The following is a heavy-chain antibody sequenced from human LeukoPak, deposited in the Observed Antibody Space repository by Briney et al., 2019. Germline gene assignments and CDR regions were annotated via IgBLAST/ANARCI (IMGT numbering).Heavy chain of an antibody. CDR2: MNPNSGNT. D-gene: IGHD6-13*01. CDR3: ARGLPYSSSPSAVGRRFDP. Sequence: GASVKVSCKASGYTFTSYDINWVRQATGQGLEWMGWMNPNSGNTGYAQKFQGRVTMTRNTSISTAYMELSSLRSEDTAVYYCARGLPYSSSPSAVGRRFDPWGQGTLVTVSS. CDR1: GYTFTSYD. J-gene: IGHJ5*02. V-gene: IGHV1-8*01.